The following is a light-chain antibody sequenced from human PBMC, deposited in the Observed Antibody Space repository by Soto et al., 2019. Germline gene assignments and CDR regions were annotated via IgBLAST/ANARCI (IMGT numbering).Light chain of an antibody. CDR1: QSVSSSY. J-gene: IGKJ1*01. V-gene: IGKV3-20*01. CDR2: GAS. Sequence: EIVLTQSPGTLSLSPWERANLSCMASQSVSSSYLAWYQQKPGQAPRLLIYGASSRATGIPDRFSGSGSGTDFTLTISRLEPEDFAVYYCQQYGSSPRTFGQGTKVDIK. CDR3: QQYGSSPRT.